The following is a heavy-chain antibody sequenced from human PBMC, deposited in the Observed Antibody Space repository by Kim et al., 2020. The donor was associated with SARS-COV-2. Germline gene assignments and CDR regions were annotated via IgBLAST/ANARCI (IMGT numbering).Heavy chain of an antibody. V-gene: IGHV3-11*06. CDR1: GFTFSDYY. J-gene: IGHJ6*02. CDR2: ISSSSSYT. D-gene: IGHD3-16*01. Sequence: GGSLRLSCAASGFTFSDYYMSWIRQAPGKGLEWVSYISSSSSYTNYADSVKGRFTISRDNAKNSLYLQMNSLRAEDTAVYYCARRGMDYYYYGMDVCGQGTTVTVSS. CDR3: ARRGMDYYYYGMDV.